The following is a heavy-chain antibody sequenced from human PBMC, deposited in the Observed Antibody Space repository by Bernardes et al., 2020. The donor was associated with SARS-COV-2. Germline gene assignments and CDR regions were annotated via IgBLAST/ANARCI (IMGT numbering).Heavy chain of an antibody. V-gene: IGHV4-59*11. CDR3: ARGARGIPAVMNWFDP. CDR1: GGSISEHY. CDR2: IYYTGST. J-gene: IGHJ5*02. D-gene: IGHD3-16*01. Sequence: SETLSLTCIVSGGSISEHYWSWIRQPPGKGLEWIGKIYYTGSTYYNPSLKRRITLSLDTPKNQFSLKLTSVTAADTAVYYCARGARGIPAVMNWFDPWGQGILVTVSS.